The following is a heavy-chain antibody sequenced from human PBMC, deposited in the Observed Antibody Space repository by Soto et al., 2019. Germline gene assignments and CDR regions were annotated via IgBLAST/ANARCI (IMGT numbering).Heavy chain of an antibody. V-gene: IGHV3-33*01. CDR3: ARNDDYPDNALEF. Sequence: QVQLAESGGGVVQPGRSLRLSCAATGFTFSNYGMHWVRQAPGKGLEWVAVILKDGSDQKYADSMKGRFTISRDNSENTLYLHINSLRAEDTAVYSCARNDDYPDNALEFWGQGTLVTVSS. CDR1: GFTFSNYG. CDR2: ILKDGSDQ. J-gene: IGHJ4*02. D-gene: IGHD4-17*01.